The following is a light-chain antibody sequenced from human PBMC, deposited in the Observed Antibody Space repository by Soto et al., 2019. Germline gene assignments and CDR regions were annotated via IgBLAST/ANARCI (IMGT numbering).Light chain of an antibody. CDR2: AAS. J-gene: IGKJ3*01. V-gene: IGKV1-27*01. CDR1: QGISNY. Sequence: DIQMTQSPSSLSASVGDRVTITCRASQGISNYLAWYQQKPGKVPKVLIYAASTLQSGVPSQFSGSGDGTDFPLTISGLQPEDVATYYCHKYNSAAFTCGPGTKVDIK. CDR3: HKYNSAAFT.